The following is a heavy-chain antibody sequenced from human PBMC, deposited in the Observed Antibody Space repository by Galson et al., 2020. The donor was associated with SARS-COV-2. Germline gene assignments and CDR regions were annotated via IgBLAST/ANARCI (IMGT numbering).Heavy chain of an antibody. D-gene: IGHD6-19*01. CDR2: IWYDGSNK. Sequence: GGSLRLSCAASGFTFSSYSMHWVRQAPGKGLEWVAVIWYDGSNKYYADSVKGRFTISRDNSKNTLYLQMNSLRAEDTAVYYCARESSADSSGWSEGFDYWGQGTLVTVSS. CDR3: ARESSADSSGWSEGFDY. V-gene: IGHV3-33*01. J-gene: IGHJ4*02. CDR1: GFTFSSYS.